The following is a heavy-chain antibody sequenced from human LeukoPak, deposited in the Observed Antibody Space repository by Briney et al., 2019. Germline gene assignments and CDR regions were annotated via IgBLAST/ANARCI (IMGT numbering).Heavy chain of an antibody. J-gene: IGHJ1*01. V-gene: IGHV3-64*01. CDR1: GFTFSRYA. Sequence: GGSLRLSCAASGFTFSRYAMHWGRQAPGKGLEYVSAITSNGGSTYYANSVKGGFIISRDNSKNTLYLQLGSPRADDMAMYYCATASGSQYAEYFQHWGQGTLVTVSS. D-gene: IGHD1-26*01. CDR3: ATASGSQYAEYFQH. CDR2: ITSNGGST.